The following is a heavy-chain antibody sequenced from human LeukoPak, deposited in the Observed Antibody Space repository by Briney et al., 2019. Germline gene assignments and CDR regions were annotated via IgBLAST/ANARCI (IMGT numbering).Heavy chain of an antibody. J-gene: IGHJ4*02. CDR2: INSNSGGT. V-gene: IGHV1-2*02. CDR3: VRQASDY. Sequence: ASVKVSCKASGYTFIDYYIHWVRQAPGQGLGWMGWINSNSGGTNYAQKFQGRVTMTRDTSISTAYMELSRLRSDDTAVYDCVRQASDYWGQGTLVTVSS. CDR1: GYTFIDYY.